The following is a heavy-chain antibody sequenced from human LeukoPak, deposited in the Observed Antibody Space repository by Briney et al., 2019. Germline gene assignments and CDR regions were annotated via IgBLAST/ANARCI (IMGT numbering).Heavy chain of an antibody. V-gene: IGHV3-30*18. CDR2: ISYDGSNK. CDR1: GFTFSSYG. J-gene: IGHJ4*02. CDR3: AKGDEEGSWYNLIDY. D-gene: IGHD6-13*01. Sequence: GGSLRLSCAASGFTFSSYGMHWVRQAPGKGLEWVAVISYDGSNKYYADSVKGRFTISRDNSKNTLYLRMNSLRAEDTAVYYCAKGDEEGSWYNLIDYWGQGTLVTVSS.